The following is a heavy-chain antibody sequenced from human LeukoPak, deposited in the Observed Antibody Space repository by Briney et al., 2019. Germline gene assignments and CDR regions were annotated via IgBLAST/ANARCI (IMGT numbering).Heavy chain of an antibody. V-gene: IGHV4-59*01. Sequence: SETLSLTCTVSGGSISSYYWSWIRQPPGKGLEWIGYIYYSGSTNYNPSLKSRVTISVDTSKNQFSLKLSSVTAADTAVYYCARLGYSYDYLWFDPWGQGTLVTVSS. D-gene: IGHD5-18*01. CDR2: IYYSGST. CDR1: GGSISSYY. CDR3: ARLGYSYDYLWFDP. J-gene: IGHJ5*02.